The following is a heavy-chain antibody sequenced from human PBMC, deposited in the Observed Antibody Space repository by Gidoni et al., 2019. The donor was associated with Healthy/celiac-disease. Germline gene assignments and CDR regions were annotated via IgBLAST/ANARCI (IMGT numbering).Heavy chain of an antibody. Sequence: EVQLVQSGAEVKKPGESLKISCKTSGYDFTSQWIGWVRQMPGKGLEWMGIIYPGDSDTRYSPSFQGQVTISADKSISTAYLQWSSLKASDTAMYYCARHPGSCNYGSCYSLDYWCQGTLVTVSS. CDR1: GYDFTSQW. CDR3: ARHPGSCNYGSCYSLDY. V-gene: IGHV5-51*01. J-gene: IGHJ4*02. CDR2: IYPGDSDT. D-gene: IGHD2-15*01.